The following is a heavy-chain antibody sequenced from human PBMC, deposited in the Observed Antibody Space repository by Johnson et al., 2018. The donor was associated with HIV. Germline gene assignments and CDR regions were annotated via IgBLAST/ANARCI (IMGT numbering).Heavy chain of an antibody. D-gene: IGHD3-10*01. CDR1: GFTFSSYG. CDR3: AKQYYGSGGSVHAFDI. CDR2: LSYAGSNK. Sequence: QMLLVESGGRVVQPGRSLRLSCATSGFTFSSYGMHWVRQAPGKGLEWVAVLSYAGSNKYYADSVKGRFTVSRDNSKNTVYLQMNSLRAEDTAVYYCAKQYYGSGGSVHAFDIWGQGTMVTVSS. J-gene: IGHJ3*02. V-gene: IGHV3-30*18.